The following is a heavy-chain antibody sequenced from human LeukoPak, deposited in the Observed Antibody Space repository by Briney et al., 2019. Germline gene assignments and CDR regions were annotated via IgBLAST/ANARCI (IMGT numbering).Heavy chain of an antibody. CDR3: AKSGILTGYFQ. CDR2: ISGSGGST. CDR1: GFTFSSYA. D-gene: IGHD3-9*01. V-gene: IGHV3-23*01. J-gene: IGHJ4*02. Sequence: GGSLRLSCAASGFTFSSYAMSWVRQAPGKGLEWVSAISGSGGSTYYADSVKGRFTISRDNSKNTLYLQMNGLRAEDTAVYYCAKSGILTGYFQWGQGTLVTVSS.